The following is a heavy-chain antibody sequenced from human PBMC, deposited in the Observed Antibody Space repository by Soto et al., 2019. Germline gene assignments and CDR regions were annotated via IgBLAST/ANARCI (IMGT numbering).Heavy chain of an antibody. Sequence: QVQLVESGGGVVQPGRSLRLSCAASGFTFSSYGMHWVRQAPGKGLEWVAVISYDGSNKYYADSVKGRFTISRDNSKNTLYLQMNSLRAGDTAVYYCAKAITGTTNYWGQGTLVTVSS. CDR3: AKAITGTTNY. J-gene: IGHJ4*02. CDR1: GFTFSSYG. CDR2: ISYDGSNK. D-gene: IGHD1-7*01. V-gene: IGHV3-30*18.